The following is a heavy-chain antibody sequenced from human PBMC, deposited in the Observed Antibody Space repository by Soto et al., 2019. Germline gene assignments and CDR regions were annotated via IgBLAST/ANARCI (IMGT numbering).Heavy chain of an antibody. CDR3: ARTRELELRSLNWFDP. Sequence: SETLSLTCTVSGGSISSGDYYWSWIRQPPGKGLEWIGYIYYSGSTYYNPSLKSRVTISVDTSKNQFSLKLSSVTAADTAVYYCARTRELELRSLNWFDPWGQGTLVTVSS. D-gene: IGHD1-7*01. CDR1: GGSISSGDYY. CDR2: IYYSGST. V-gene: IGHV4-30-4*01. J-gene: IGHJ5*02.